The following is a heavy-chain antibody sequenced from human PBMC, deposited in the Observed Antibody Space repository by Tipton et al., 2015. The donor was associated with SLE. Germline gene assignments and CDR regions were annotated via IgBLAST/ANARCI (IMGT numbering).Heavy chain of an antibody. Sequence: SLRLSCAASGFTFSSYAMNWVRQAPGKGLEWVGEIHHSGSTNSNPSLKSRVTISVDKSKNQFSLKLSSVTVADTAVYYCAKDYNHDNADYNWGQGTLVIVSS. CDR3: AKDYNHDNADYN. J-gene: IGHJ4*02. D-gene: IGHD4-17*01. V-gene: IGHV4-4*02. CDR2: IHHSGST. CDR1: GFTFSSYAM.